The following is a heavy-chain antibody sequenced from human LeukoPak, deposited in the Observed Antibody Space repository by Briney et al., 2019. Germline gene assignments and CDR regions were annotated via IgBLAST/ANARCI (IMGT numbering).Heavy chain of an antibody. V-gene: IGHV1-69*01. CDR2: IIPIFGTA. CDR1: GGTFSSYA. Sequence: SVKVSCKASGGTFSSYAISWVRQAPGQGLEWMGGIIPIFGTANYAQEFQGRVTITADESTSTAYMELSSLRSEDTAVYYCARVPTIFEPYYYGMDVWSQGTTVTVSS. D-gene: IGHD3-3*01. J-gene: IGHJ6*02. CDR3: ARVPTIFEPYYYGMDV.